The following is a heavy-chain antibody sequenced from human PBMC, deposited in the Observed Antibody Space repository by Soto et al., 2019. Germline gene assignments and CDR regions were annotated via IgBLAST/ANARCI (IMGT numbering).Heavy chain of an antibody. CDR2: IYPGDSDT. V-gene: IGHV5-51*01. D-gene: IGHD6-6*01. CDR1: GYSFTSYW. Sequence: GESLKISCKGSGYSFTSYWIGWVRQMPGKGLEWMGIIYPGDSDTRYSPSFQGQVTISADKSISTAYLQWSSLKASDTAMYYCASTSVEQLAIAGYYYGMDVWGQGTTVTVSS. CDR3: ASTSVEQLAIAGYYYGMDV. J-gene: IGHJ6*02.